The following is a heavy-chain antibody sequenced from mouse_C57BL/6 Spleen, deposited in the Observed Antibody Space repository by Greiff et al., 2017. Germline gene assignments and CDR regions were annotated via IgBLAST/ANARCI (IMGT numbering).Heavy chain of an antibody. D-gene: IGHD2-3*01. CDR3: ARDDDRAWFAY. V-gene: IGHV1-64*01. CDR2: IHPNSGST. J-gene: IGHJ3*01. CDR1: GYTFTSYW. Sequence: QVQLQQPGAELVKPGASVKLSCKASGYTFTSYWMHWVKQRPGQGLEWIGMIHPNSGSTNYNEKFKSKATLTVDKSSSTAYMQLSSLTSEDSAVNYCARDDDRAWFAYWGQGTLVTVSA.